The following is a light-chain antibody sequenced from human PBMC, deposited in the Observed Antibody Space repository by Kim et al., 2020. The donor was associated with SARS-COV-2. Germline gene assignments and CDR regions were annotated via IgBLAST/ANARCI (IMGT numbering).Light chain of an antibody. CDR3: QQSYITPFT. J-gene: IGKJ3*01. V-gene: IGKV1-39*01. CDR2: AAS. Sequence: ASGGDRGTITCRTTQSISSHLNWYQQKPGRAPKLLISAASTLQGGVPSRFSGSGSETDFTLTISSLQPEDFATYFCQQSYITPFTFGPGTKVDIK. CDR1: QSISSH.